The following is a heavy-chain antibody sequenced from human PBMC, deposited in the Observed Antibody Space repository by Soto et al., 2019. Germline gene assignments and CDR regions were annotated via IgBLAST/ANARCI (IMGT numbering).Heavy chain of an antibody. Sequence: QVQLVQSGAAVKKPGSSVKVSCKTSGDIFSGYPISWVRQAPGQGLEWMGGIIPIFGTTNYAQRFHGRVTITADKSTSTVYMELYSLKSEDTAVYYCARDLGSGYDPGDYWGQGTLVTVSS. D-gene: IGHD5-12*01. J-gene: IGHJ4*02. CDR1: GDIFSGYP. CDR3: ARDLGSGYDPGDY. CDR2: IIPIFGTT. V-gene: IGHV1-69*14.